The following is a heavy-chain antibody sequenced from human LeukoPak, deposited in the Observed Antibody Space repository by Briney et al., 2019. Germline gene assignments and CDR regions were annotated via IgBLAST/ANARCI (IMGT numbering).Heavy chain of an antibody. CDR2: IYDSGST. D-gene: IGHD5-24*01. Sequence: SETLSLTCAVSGGSINNYYWSWIRQPPGKGLEWIGHIYDSGSTNYNPSLKSRVTTSLDTSKNQVSLELSSVTAADTAVYYCARGRRDGYNLEYFDKWGQGALVTVSS. CDR1: GGSINNYY. V-gene: IGHV4-59*08. CDR3: ARGRRDGYNLEYFDK. J-gene: IGHJ4*02.